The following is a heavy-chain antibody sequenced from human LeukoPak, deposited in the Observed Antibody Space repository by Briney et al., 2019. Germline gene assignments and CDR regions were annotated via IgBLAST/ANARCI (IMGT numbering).Heavy chain of an antibody. CDR3: AKNGKYSGYDAFDY. CDR1: GFTFSDYY. J-gene: IGHJ4*02. V-gene: IGHV3-23*01. D-gene: IGHD5-12*01. CDR2: ISGSGGST. Sequence: GGSLRLSCAASGFTFSDYYMSWIRQAPGKGLEWVSAISGSGGSTYYADSVKGRFTISRDNSKNTLYLQMNSLRAEDTAVYYCAKNGKYSGYDAFDYWGQGTLVTVSS.